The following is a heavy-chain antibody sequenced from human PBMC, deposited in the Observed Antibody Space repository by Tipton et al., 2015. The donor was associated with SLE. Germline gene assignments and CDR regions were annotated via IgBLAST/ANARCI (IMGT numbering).Heavy chain of an antibody. J-gene: IGHJ4*02. CDR1: GYTFTSYD. Sequence: QLVQSVAEVKKPGASVKVSCKASGYTFTSYDINWVRQATGQGLEWMGWMNPNSGNTGYAQKFQGRVSMTRNTSISTAYMELSSLKSEDTAVYYCARCVSSFPKATPGGCWGRGSLVTVSS. CDR3: ARCVSSFPKATPGGC. CDR2: MNPNSGNT. V-gene: IGHV1-8*01. D-gene: IGHD5-24*01.